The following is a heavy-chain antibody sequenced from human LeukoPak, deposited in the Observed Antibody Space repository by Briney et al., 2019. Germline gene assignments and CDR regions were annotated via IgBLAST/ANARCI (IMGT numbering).Heavy chain of an antibody. CDR3: AKKKRELRGFDY. CDR1: GFTFSSYA. CDR2: ISGGGAVT. Sequence: PGGSLRLSCAASGFTFSSYAMSWVRQAPGKGLEWVSSISGGGAVTYYADSVKGRFTISRDNSKNTLYLQMSSLRAEDTAVYYCAKKKRELRGFDYWGQGTLVTVSS. D-gene: IGHD1-7*01. V-gene: IGHV3-23*01. J-gene: IGHJ4*02.